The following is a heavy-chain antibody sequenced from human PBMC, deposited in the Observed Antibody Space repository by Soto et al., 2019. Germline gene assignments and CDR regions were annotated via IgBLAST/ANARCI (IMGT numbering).Heavy chain of an antibody. D-gene: IGHD4-17*01. CDR1: GGTFSSYT. J-gene: IGHJ4*02. CDR3: AVTTVVTPDFDY. CDR2: IIPILGIA. Sequence: QVQLVQSGAEVKKPGSSVKVSCKASGGTFSSYTISWVRQAPGQGLEWMGRIIPILGIANYAQKFQGRVTITAEKSTSTAYMELSSLRSEDTAVYYCAVTTVVTPDFDYWGQGTLVTVSS. V-gene: IGHV1-69*02.